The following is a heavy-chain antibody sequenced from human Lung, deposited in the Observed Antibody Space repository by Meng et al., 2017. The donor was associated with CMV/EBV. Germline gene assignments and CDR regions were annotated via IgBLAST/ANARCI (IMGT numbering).Heavy chain of an antibody. D-gene: IGHD2-2*01. J-gene: IGHJ5*02. Sequence: SETLSLTCTVSGGSISNYYWSWIRQPPGKGLEWIGYIYYTGSTNYNPSLKSRVTISLDTPKKQFSLKLSSVTAADTAVYYCARVVKDIVVVPAAIWFDPWXQGTLVXVSS. CDR1: GGSISNYY. V-gene: IGHV4-59*01. CDR2: IYYTGST. CDR3: ARVVKDIVVVPAAIWFDP.